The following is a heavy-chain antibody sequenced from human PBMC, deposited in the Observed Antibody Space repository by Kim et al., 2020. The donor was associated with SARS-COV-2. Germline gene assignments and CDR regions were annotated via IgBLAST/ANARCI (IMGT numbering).Heavy chain of an antibody. J-gene: IGHJ4*02. Sequence: ASVKVSCKVSGYTLTELSMHWVRQAPGKGLEWMGGFDPEDGETIYAQKFQGRVTMTEDTSTDTAYMELSSLRSEDTAVYYCATLLRAYSSSSLDYWGQGTLVTVSS. CDR1: GYTLTELS. V-gene: IGHV1-24*01. CDR2: FDPEDGET. CDR3: ATLLRAYSSSSLDY. D-gene: IGHD6-6*01.